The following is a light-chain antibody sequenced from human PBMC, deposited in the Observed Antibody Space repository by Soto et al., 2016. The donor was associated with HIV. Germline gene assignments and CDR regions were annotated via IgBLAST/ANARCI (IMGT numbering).Light chain of an antibody. Sequence: SYELTQPSSVSVFPGQTVKITCSGGVLAKTFARWFQQKPGQAPILVIYKDIYRSSGIPERFSGSNSGTTVTLTIRGAQVDDEADYYCYSAADNNVVFGGGTKLTVL. V-gene: IGLV3-27*01. CDR1: VLAKTF. J-gene: IGLJ2*01. CDR3: YSAADNNVV. CDR2: KDI.